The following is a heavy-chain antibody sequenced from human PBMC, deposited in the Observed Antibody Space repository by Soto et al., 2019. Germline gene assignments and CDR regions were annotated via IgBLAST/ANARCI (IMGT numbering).Heavy chain of an antibody. D-gene: IGHD3-3*01. J-gene: IGHJ4*02. CDR3: AHRVLRTVFGLVTTTASYFDF. CDR2: IYWDDDK. CDR1: GFSLTTSGVG. V-gene: IGHV2-5*02. Sequence: QITLNESGPTVVRPTETLTLTCRFSGFSLTTSGVGVGWILQSPGKYPEWLALIYWDDDKRYSASLKSRLTINMDTSKNQLVLTVSDLDPTDTATYYCAHRVLRTVFGLVTTTASYFDFWGQGTPVAVSS.